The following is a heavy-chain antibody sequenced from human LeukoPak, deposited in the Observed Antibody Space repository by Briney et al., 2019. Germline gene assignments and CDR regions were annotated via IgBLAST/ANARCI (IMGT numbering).Heavy chain of an antibody. J-gene: IGHJ4*02. CDR2: IYYSGST. D-gene: IGHD4/OR15-4a*01. CDR1: GGSFSSYY. CDR3: SSSDYVYYFDY. V-gene: IGHV4-39*01. Sequence: SETLSLTCAVYGGSFSSYYWGWIRQPPGKGLEWIGSIYYSGSTYYNPSLKSRVTISVDTSKNQFSLKLSSVTAADTAVYYCSSSDYVYYFDYWGQGTLVTVSS.